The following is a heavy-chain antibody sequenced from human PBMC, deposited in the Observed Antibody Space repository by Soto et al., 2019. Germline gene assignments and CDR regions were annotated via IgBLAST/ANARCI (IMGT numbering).Heavy chain of an antibody. D-gene: IGHD2-15*01. CDR2: IIPIFGTA. CDR3: AARPRSLYYFDY. Sequence: EASVKVSCKASGGTFSSYAISWVRQAPGQGLEWMGGIIPIFGTANYAQKFQGRVTITADESTSTAYMELSSLRSEDTAVYYCAARPRSLYYFDYWGQGTLVTVSS. V-gene: IGHV1-69*13. CDR1: GGTFSSYA. J-gene: IGHJ4*02.